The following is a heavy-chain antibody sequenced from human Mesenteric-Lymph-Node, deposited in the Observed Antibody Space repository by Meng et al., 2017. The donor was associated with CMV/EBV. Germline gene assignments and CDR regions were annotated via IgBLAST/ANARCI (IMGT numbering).Heavy chain of an antibody. Sequence: GESLKISCKGSGYSFANYWIGWVRQMPGKGLDWMGIIFPGDSDTKYSSSFQGQVTISADKSISTAYLQWSSLKASDTAMYYCARLISCNLYYYYGLDVWGQGTTVTVSS. CDR1: GYSFANYW. D-gene: IGHD1-1*01. V-gene: IGHV5-51*01. CDR3: ARLISCNLYYYYGLDV. CDR2: IFPGDSDT. J-gene: IGHJ6*02.